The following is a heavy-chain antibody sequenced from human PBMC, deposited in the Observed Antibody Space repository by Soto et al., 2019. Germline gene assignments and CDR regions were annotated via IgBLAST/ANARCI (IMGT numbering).Heavy chain of an antibody. V-gene: IGHV3-74*01. CDR2: INSDGSTT. Sequence: EVQLVESGGGLVQPGGSLRLSCAASGFTFSTFWMHWVRQAPGKGLVWVSRINSDGSTTTYADSVKGRFTISRDNAKNTLNLEMNSLSVEDMAVNYCAKIPPGWGGGQLVLDYWGQGTLVTVSS. CDR3: AKIPPGWGGGQLVLDY. J-gene: IGHJ4*02. D-gene: IGHD6-13*01. CDR1: GFTFSTFW.